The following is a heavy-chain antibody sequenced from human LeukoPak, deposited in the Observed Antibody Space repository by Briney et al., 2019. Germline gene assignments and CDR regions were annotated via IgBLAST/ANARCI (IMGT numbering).Heavy chain of an antibody. Sequence: SENLSLTCTVSGASIISYYWTWIRQPPGKGLECIGYIYYNTGSNYNPSLKSRVTISADTSKNQLFLNLRSLTAADTAVYYCAIKTRQLVPTNPFDYWGQGTLVTVSS. CDR3: AIKTRQLVPTNPFDY. J-gene: IGHJ4*02. D-gene: IGHD6-6*01. CDR1: GASIISYY. CDR2: IYYNTGS. V-gene: IGHV4-59*03.